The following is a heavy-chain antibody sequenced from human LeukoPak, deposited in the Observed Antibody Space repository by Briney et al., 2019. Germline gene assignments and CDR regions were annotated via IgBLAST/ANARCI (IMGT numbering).Heavy chain of an antibody. V-gene: IGHV3-74*01. CDR2: INSDGSST. J-gene: IGHJ6*02. CDR3: ARDLSVLRFLEWSMDYYYYYGMDV. Sequence: GGSLRLSCAASGFTFSSYWMHWVRQAPRKGLVWVSRINSDGSSTSYADSVKGRFTISRDNAKNTLYLQMNSLRAEDTAVYYCARDLSVLRFLEWSMDYYYYYGMDVWGQGTTVTVSS. CDR1: GFTFSSYW. D-gene: IGHD3-3*01.